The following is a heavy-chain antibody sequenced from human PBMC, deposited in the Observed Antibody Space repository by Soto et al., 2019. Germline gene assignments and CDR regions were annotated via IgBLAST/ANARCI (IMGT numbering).Heavy chain of an antibody. V-gene: IGHV1-24*01. D-gene: IGHD3-10*01. J-gene: IGHJ4*02. CDR2: FDPEDGET. CDR1: GYTLTELS. Sequence: ASVKVSCKVSGYTLTELSMHWVRQAPGKGLEWMGGFDPEDGETIYAQKFQGRVTMTEDTSTDTAYMELSSLRSEDTAVYYCATSALLSVSAYYFDYWGQGTLVTVSS. CDR3: ATSALLSVSAYYFDY.